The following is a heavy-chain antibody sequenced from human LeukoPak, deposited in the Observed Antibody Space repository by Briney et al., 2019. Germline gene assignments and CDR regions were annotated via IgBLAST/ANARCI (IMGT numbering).Heavy chain of an antibody. Sequence: SETLSLTCTVSGGSISSSSYYWGWIRQPPGKGLEWIGEIYHSGSTNYNPSLKSRVTISVDKSKNQFSLKLSSVTAADTAVYYCARGADVNYYDSSGYDYWGQGTLVTVSS. V-gene: IGHV4-39*07. D-gene: IGHD3-22*01. CDR3: ARGADVNYYDSSGYDY. CDR1: GGSISSSSYY. CDR2: IYHSGST. J-gene: IGHJ4*02.